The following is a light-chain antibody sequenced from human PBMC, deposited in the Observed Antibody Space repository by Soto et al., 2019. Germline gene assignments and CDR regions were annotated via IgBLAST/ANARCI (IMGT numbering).Light chain of an antibody. CDR2: QVT. V-gene: IGLV2-14*01. J-gene: IGLJ1*01. CDR1: SSDLAIYNY. CDR3: SSYTDSSNYV. Sequence: QYSRSHPGSVCWSPGHSITIACTGTSSDLAIYNYVSWYQQQPGKAPKLMIYQVTNRPSGVSNRFSGSRSGNTASLTISGLQAEEEADYYCSSYTDSSNYVFGTGTKVTVL.